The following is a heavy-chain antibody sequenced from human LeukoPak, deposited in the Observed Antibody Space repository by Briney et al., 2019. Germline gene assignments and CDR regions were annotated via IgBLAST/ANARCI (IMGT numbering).Heavy chain of an antibody. CDR1: GYSISSGYY. CDR2: IYHSGST. D-gene: IGHD2-21*02. Sequence: SETLSLTCTVSGYSISSGYYWGWIRQPPGKGLEWIGSIYHSGSTYYNPSLKSRVTISVDTSKNQFSLKLSSVTAADTAVYYRARYVIRKGLIVVVTAGYFDYWGQGTLVTVSS. CDR3: ARYVIRKGLIVVVTAGYFDY. V-gene: IGHV4-38-2*02. J-gene: IGHJ4*02.